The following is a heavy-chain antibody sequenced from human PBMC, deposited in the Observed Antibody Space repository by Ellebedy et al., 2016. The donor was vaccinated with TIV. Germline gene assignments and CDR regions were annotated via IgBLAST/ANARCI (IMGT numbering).Heavy chain of an antibody. CDR3: ARDHYSDETGHSRGGMDV. CDR2: IYFTGIT. CDR1: GGSVSSAAYY. V-gene: IGHV4-61*08. Sequence: MPSETLSLTCTVSGGSVSSAAYYWSWIRQSPEKGLEWIGYIYFTGITNYNPSLKSRVTISLDTSKNQFSLKLNSVTAADTALYYCARDHYSDETGHSRGGMDVWGQGTTVTVSS. D-gene: IGHD3-22*01. J-gene: IGHJ6*02.